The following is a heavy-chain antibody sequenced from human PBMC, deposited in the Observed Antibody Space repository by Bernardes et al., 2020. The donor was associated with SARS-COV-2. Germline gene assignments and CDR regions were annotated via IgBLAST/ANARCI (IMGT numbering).Heavy chain of an antibody. CDR3: AKVGPYQLLPYGLFAQNWFDP. J-gene: IGHJ5*02. D-gene: IGHD2-2*01. V-gene: IGHV4-34*01. CDR2: INPSGSSA. CDR1: GGSLNGHF. Sequence: SETLSLTCAVYGGSLNGHFWSWIRHAPGKGLEWLGEINPSGSSAKYNPSLKSRVTISVDTSRNQFTLKMSAVTGADTAVYYCAKVGPYQLLPYGLFAQNWFDPGGQGTLVTGTS.